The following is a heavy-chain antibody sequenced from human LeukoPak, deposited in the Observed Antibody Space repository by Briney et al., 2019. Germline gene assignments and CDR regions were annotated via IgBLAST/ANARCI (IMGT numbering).Heavy chain of an antibody. CDR3: AKDRGGSAYPVFDS. Sequence: PVQPLDSPSVVSGSNAIYYADSVKGRFTISRDNAKNFVFLQMNSLGDDDTAVYYCAKDRGGSAYPVFDSWGQGTPVTVSS. V-gene: IGHV3-69-1*01. J-gene: IGHJ4*02. D-gene: IGHD3-16*01. CDR2: VSGSNAI.